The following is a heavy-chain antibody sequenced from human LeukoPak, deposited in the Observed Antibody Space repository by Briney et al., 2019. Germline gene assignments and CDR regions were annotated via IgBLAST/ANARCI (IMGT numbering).Heavy chain of an antibody. CDR1: GFTFSSYG. CDR3: ARAQGYSGYDYSFGY. CDR2: IWYDGSNK. J-gene: IGHJ4*02. Sequence: GGSLRLSCAASGFTFSSYGMHWVRQAPGKGLEWVAVIWYDGSNKYYADSVKGRFTISRDNSKNTLYLQMNSLRAEDTAVYYCARAQGYSGYDYSFGYWGQGTLVTVSS. D-gene: IGHD5-12*01. V-gene: IGHV3-33*01.